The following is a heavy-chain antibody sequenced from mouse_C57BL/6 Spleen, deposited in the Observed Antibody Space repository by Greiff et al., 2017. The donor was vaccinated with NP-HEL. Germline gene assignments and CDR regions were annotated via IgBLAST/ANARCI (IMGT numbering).Heavy chain of an antibody. J-gene: IGHJ2*01. CDR3: ARDEGGRGYFDY. V-gene: IGHV5-16*01. D-gene: IGHD3-3*01. CDR2: INYDGSST. Sequence: EVHLVESEGGLVQPGSSMKLSCTASGFTFSDYYMAWVRQVPEKGLEWVANINYDGSSTYYLDSLKSRFIISRDNAKNILYLQMSSLKSEDTATYYCARDEGGRGYFDYWGQGTTLTGSS. CDR1: GFTFSDYY.